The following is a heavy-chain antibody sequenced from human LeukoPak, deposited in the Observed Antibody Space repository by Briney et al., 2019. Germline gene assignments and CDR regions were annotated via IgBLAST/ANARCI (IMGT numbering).Heavy chain of an antibody. V-gene: IGHV4-61*02. CDR1: GGSISSGSYY. CDR2: IYTSGST. Sequence: PSETLSLTCTVSGGSISSGSYYWSWIRQPAGKGLEWIGRIYTSGSTNYNPSLKSRVTMSVDTSKNQFSLKLSSVTAADTAVYYCARDVGTRLPGYWGQGILVTVSS. D-gene: IGHD6-6*01. J-gene: IGHJ4*02. CDR3: ARDVGTRLPGY.